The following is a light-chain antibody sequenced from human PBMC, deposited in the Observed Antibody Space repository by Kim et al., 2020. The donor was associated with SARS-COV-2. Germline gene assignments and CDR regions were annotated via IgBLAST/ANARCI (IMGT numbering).Light chain of an antibody. V-gene: IGLV6-57*01. J-gene: IGLJ3*02. CDR2: EDN. CDR1: SGSIDSNY. CDR3: QSYDYNSRV. Sequence: GKTVTIYCTRSSGSIDSNYVQWYQQRPRSSPTTVIYEDNQRPSGVPDRFSGSIDSSSNSASLTISGLKTEDEADYYCQSYDYNSRVFGGGTQLTVL.